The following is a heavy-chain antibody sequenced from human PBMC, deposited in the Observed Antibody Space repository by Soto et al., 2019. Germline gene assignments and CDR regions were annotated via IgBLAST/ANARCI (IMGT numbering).Heavy chain of an antibody. CDR2: IYYSGST. CDR1: GGSISSYY. V-gene: IGHV4-59*01. J-gene: IGHJ4*02. CDR3: ARVRGVPATAPDY. Sequence: SETLSLTCTFSGGSISSYYWSWIRQPPGKGLEWIGYIYYSGSTNYNPSLKSRVTISVDPSKNQFSLKLSSVTAADTAVYYCARVRGVPATAPDYWGQGTLVTVSS. D-gene: IGHD2-2*01.